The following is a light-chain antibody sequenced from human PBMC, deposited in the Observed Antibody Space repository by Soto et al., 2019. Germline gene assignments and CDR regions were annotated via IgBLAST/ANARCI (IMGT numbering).Light chain of an antibody. J-gene: IGLJ1*01. V-gene: IGLV2-23*02. CDR2: EVT. CDR1: NTDIGHYKI. Sequence: QPVLTQPASVSGSPGQSITISCTGSNTDIGHYKIVSWYQQHPGKAPKLIIYEVTKRPSGVSNRFSGSKSGNTASLTISGLQGDYEADYHCCSYLDSDVFVFGSGTKVAVL. CDR3: CSYLDSDVFV.